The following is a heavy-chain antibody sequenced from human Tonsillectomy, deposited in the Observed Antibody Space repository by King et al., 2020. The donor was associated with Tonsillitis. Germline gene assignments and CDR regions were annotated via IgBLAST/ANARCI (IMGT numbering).Heavy chain of an antibody. V-gene: IGHV3-23*03. Sequence: VQLVESGGNLVQPGGSLRLSCAASGFNFNNFAMTWVRQAPGKGLEWVSLIYSGTAATSYADSVKGRFTISRDHSKNTLYLQMETLRVEDTAVYYCARHSGDELYFVLWGRGTLVTVSS. CDR1: GFNFNNFA. CDR3: ARHSGDELYFVL. J-gene: IGHJ2*01. CDR2: IYSGTAAT. D-gene: IGHD3-10*01.